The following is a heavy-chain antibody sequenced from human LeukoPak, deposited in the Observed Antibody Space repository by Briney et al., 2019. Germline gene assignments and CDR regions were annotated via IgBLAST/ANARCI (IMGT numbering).Heavy chain of an antibody. CDR2: IRSKAYGGTT. Sequence: GGSLRLSCTASGFAFGDYAMSWVRQAPGKGLEWVGFIRSKAYGGTTEYAASVKGRFTISRDDSKSIAYLQMNSLKTEDTAVYYCTRDAPLRFLEWLPNMDVWGKGTTVTVSS. CDR1: GFAFGDYA. D-gene: IGHD3-3*01. CDR3: TRDAPLRFLEWLPNMDV. J-gene: IGHJ6*03. V-gene: IGHV3-49*04.